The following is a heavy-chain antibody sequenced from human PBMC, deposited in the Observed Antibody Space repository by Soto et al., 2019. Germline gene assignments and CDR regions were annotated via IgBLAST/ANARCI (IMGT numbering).Heavy chain of an antibody. CDR1: GGSVSSGSYY. CDR2: IYYSGST. D-gene: IGHD3-16*01. Sequence: SETQSLTCTVSGGSVSSGSYYWGWIRQPPGKGLEWIGYIYYSGSTNYNPSLKSRVTISVDTSKNQFSLKLSSVTAADTAVYYCARFIPFLTLARRRYYFDYWGQGALVTVSS. V-gene: IGHV4-61*01. J-gene: IGHJ4*02. CDR3: ARFIPFLTLARRRYYFDY.